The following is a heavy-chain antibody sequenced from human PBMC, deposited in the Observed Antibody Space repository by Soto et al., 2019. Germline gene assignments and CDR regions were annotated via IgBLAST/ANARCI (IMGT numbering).Heavy chain of an antibody. CDR2: ISSSSSYI. CDR3: ARDDVPAAAFDP. J-gene: IGHJ5*02. CDR1: GFTFSSYS. D-gene: IGHD2-2*01. Sequence: EVPLVESGGGLVKPGGSLRLSCAASGFTFSSYSMNWVRQAPGKGLEWVSSISSSSSYIYYADSVKGRFTISRDNAKNSLYLQMNSLRAEDTAVYYCARDDVPAAAFDPWGQGTLVTVSS. V-gene: IGHV3-21*01.